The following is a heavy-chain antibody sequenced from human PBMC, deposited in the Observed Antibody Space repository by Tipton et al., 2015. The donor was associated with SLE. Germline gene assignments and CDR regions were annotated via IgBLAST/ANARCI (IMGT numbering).Heavy chain of an antibody. J-gene: IGHJ4*02. D-gene: IGHD2-15*01. CDR3: AAHAAGRGGSGY. V-gene: IGHV4-4*07. CDR2: FDPNGST. CDR1: GGSISGPYH. Sequence: TLSLTCTVSGGSISGPYHWSWIRQAAGKGLEWIGRFDPNGSTRYNPSFQSRVTMSTDPSKKQFSLVLSSVTAADTAVYYCAAHAAGRGGSGYWGQGTLVTVSS.